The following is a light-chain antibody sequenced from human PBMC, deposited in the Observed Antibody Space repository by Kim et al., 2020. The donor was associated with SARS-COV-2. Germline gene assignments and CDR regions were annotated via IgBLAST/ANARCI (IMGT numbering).Light chain of an antibody. CDR1: ESVSSY. V-gene: IGKV3-11*01. J-gene: IGKJ2*01. CDR3: QQRSNWPPYT. CDR2: DAS. Sequence: LAPGEQAPLPCRASESVSSYVAWYQQKPGQAPRLLVYDASNRATGIPARFSGSGSGTDFTLTISSLEPEDFAVYYCQQRSNWPPYTFGQGTKLEI.